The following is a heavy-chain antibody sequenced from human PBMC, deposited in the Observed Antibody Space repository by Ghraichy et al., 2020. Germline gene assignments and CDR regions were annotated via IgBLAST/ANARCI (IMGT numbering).Heavy chain of an antibody. CDR3: ASSSGYLSPRAYFDY. Sequence: SVKVSCKASGGTFSSYTISWVRQAPGQGLEWMGRIIPILGIANYAQKFQGRVTITADKSTSTAYMELSSLRSEDTAVYYCASSSGYLSPRAYFDYWGQGTLVTVSS. V-gene: IGHV1-69*02. CDR2: IIPILGIA. CDR1: GGTFSSYT. D-gene: IGHD3-22*01. J-gene: IGHJ4*02.